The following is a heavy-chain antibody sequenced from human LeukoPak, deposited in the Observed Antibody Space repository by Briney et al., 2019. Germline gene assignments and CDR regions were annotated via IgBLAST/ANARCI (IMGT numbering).Heavy chain of an antibody. CDR1: GFTFSSYA. CDR3: ARGGTMVRGVTNWFDP. V-gene: IGHV3-30-3*01. Sequence: GGSLRLSCAAFGFTFSSYAMHWVRQAPGKGLEWVAVISYDGSNKYYADSVKGRFTISRDNSKNTLYLQTNSLRAEDTAVYYCARGGTMVRGVTNWFDPWGQGTLVTVSS. CDR2: ISYDGSNK. D-gene: IGHD3-10*01. J-gene: IGHJ5*02.